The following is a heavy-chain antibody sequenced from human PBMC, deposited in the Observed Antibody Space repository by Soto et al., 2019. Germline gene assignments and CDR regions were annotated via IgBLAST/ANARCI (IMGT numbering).Heavy chain of an antibody. Sequence: QVQLQESGPGVVKPSQTLSLTCSVSGASISRGAYYWGWVRQYPGKGLEWIGDIHYSGETFYNPPLKSQFSISSDKSKNQFSLRVSSVTAMDTAVYYCVRSNVGASSPSDFWGQGTLVTVSS. CDR3: VRSNVGASSPSDF. D-gene: IGHD1-26*01. J-gene: IGHJ4*02. CDR1: GASISRGAYY. CDR2: IHYSGET. V-gene: IGHV4-31*01.